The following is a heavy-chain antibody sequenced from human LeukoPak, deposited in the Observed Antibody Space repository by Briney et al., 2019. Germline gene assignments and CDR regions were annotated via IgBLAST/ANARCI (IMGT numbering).Heavy chain of an antibody. CDR2: INPNSGGT. CDR3: ARDATYCTNGVCYYYYGMEV. V-gene: IGHV1-2*02. Sequence: ASVKVSCKASGYTFTGYYMHWVRQAPGQGLEWMGWINPNSGGTNYAQKFQGRVTMTRDTSISTAYMELSRLRSDDTAVYYCARDATYCTNGVCYYYYGMEVWGQGTTVTVSS. CDR1: GYTFTGYY. D-gene: IGHD2-8*01. J-gene: IGHJ6*02.